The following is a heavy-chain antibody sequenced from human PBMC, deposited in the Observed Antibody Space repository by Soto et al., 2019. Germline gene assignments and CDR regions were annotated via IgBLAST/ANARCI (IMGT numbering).Heavy chain of an antibody. CDR3: ARDSPIGSTFSGYEAIDY. CDR1: GGTFSSYT. V-gene: IGHV1-69*04. CDR2: IIPILDIA. Sequence: ASVKVSCKPSGGTFSSYTISWVRQAPGQGLEWMGRIIPILDIANYAQKFQGRVTITADKSTSTAYMELNSLRSEDTAVYYCARDSPIGSTFSGYEAIDYWGQGTLVTVSS. D-gene: IGHD5-12*01. J-gene: IGHJ4*02.